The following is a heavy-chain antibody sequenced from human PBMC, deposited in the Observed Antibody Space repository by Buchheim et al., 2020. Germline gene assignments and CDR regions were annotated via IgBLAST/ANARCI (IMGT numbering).Heavy chain of an antibody. Sequence: QVQLVQSGAEVKKPGASVKVSCKASGYTFTSYDINWVRQATGQGLEWMGWMNPNSGNTGYAQKFQGRVTMTRNTSISTAYMELSSLRSEDTAVYYCATPRYCSGGSCYVGENYYYYGMDVWGQGTT. D-gene: IGHD2-15*01. V-gene: IGHV1-8*01. J-gene: IGHJ6*02. CDR1: GYTFTSYD. CDR3: ATPRYCSGGSCYVGENYYYYGMDV. CDR2: MNPNSGNT.